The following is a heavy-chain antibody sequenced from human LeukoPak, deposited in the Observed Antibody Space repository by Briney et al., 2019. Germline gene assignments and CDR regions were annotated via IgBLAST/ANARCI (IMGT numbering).Heavy chain of an antibody. Sequence: SETLSLTCTVSDGSISSYYWSWIRQPPGKGLEWIGYIHYSGSTNYNPSLKSRISISVDTSKNQFSLKLSSVTAADTAVYYCARYFGVHGVFDPWGQGTLVTVSS. CDR3: ARYFGVHGVFDP. J-gene: IGHJ5*02. CDR1: DGSISSYY. CDR2: IHYSGST. D-gene: IGHD3-16*01. V-gene: IGHV4-59*01.